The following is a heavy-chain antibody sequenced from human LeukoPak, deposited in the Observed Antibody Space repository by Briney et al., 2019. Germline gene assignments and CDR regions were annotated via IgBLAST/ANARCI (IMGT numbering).Heavy chain of an antibody. J-gene: IGHJ4*02. CDR2: ISAYNGNT. D-gene: IGHD1-26*01. Sequence: ASVKVSCKASGYTFTSYGISWVRQAPGQGLEWVGWISAYNGNTNYAQKLQGRVTMTTDTSTSTAYMELRSLRSDDTAVYYCARVRRSGSYSAFRPPLDYWGQGTLVTVSS. CDR1: GYTFTSYG. CDR3: ARVRRSGSYSAFRPPLDY. V-gene: IGHV1-18*01.